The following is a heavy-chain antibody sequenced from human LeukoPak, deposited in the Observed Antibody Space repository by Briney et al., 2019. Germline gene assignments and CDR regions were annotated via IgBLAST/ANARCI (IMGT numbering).Heavy chain of an antibody. D-gene: IGHD2-2*01. V-gene: IGHV1-69*13. CDR2: IIPIFGTA. CDR1: GGTFSSYA. J-gene: IGHJ5*02. CDR3: AEVPAALSNWFDP. Sequence: SVKVSCKASGGTFSSYAINWVRQAPGQGLKWMGGIIPIFGTANYAQKFQGRVTITAEDSTSTAYMELRSLRSEDTAVYYCAEVPAALSNWFDPWGQGTLVTVSS.